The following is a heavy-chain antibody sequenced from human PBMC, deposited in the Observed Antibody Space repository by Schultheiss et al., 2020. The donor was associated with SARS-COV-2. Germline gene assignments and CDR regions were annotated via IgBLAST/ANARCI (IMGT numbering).Heavy chain of an antibody. J-gene: IGHJ5*02. Sequence: SQTLSLTCAVYGGSFSGYYWSWIRQHPGKGLEWIGYIYYSGSTYYNPSLKSRVTISVDTSKNQFSLKLSSVTAADTAVYYCARAEKGTGLYYYGSGGSFDPWGQGTLVTVSS. D-gene: IGHD3-10*01. CDR3: ARAEKGTGLYYYGSGGSFDP. CDR1: GGSFSGYY. V-gene: IGHV4-31*11. CDR2: IYYSGST.